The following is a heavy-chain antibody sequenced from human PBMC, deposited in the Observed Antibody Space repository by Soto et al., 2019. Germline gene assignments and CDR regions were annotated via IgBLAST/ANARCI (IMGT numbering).Heavy chain of an antibody. V-gene: IGHV4-39*01. D-gene: IGHD2-15*01. CDR3: ESLNMGNRYSNS. J-gene: IGHJ4*02. Sequence: PSETLSLTCTVSGGSISGTSYYWAWIRQPPGRGLEWIATMYYSVATYYNPSVESRVTISVDTSQNQFSLKLSSVTAAAMAVYFCESLNMGNRYSNSWAQGPLVTV. CDR1: GGSISGTSYY. CDR2: MYYSVAT.